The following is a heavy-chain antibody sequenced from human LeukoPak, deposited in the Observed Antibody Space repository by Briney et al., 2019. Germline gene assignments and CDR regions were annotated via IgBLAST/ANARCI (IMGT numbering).Heavy chain of an antibody. D-gene: IGHD3-10*01. CDR2: IYYSGST. Sequence: PSETLSLTCTGSGGSISSYYWSWIRQPPGKGLEWIGYIYYSGSTNYNPSLKSRVTISVDTSKNQFSLKLSSVTAADTAVYYCARDRGGRDAFDIWGQGTMVTVSS. CDR1: GGSISSYY. J-gene: IGHJ3*02. V-gene: IGHV4-59*01. CDR3: ARDRGGRDAFDI.